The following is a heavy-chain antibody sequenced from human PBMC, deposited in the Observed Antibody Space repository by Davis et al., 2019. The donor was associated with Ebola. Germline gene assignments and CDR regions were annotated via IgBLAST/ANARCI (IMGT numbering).Heavy chain of an antibody. J-gene: IGHJ4*02. D-gene: IGHD1-14*01. CDR3: ARDVAGRAGY. Sequence: GESLKISCAAFGFTFSSYAMNWVRQAPGKGLEWISDIGSRGSPKYYADSVRDRFTISRDNAQNSVYLQMNSLRDEDTAVYYCARDVAGRAGYWGQGTLVTVSS. CDR1: GFTFSSYA. CDR2: IGSRGSPK. V-gene: IGHV3-48*02.